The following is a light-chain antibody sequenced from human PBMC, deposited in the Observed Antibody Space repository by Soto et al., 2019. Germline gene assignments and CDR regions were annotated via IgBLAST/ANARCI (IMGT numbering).Light chain of an antibody. V-gene: IGKV3-20*01. CDR3: QQYDGAPLP. Sequence: SLYQGARATLFGRAGQPLSINSLAWYQQKPGQAPRRLIYAASTMDTGIPDRFNGSGSGTDFALTINRLEPEDFAVYYCQQYDGAPLPFGPRTILDIK. CDR2: AAS. CDR1: QPLSINS. J-gene: IGKJ3*01.